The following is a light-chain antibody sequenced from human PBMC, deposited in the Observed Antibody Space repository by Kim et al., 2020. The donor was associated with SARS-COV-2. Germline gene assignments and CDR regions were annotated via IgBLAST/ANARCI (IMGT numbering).Light chain of an antibody. J-gene: IGKJ1*01. CDR3: QQYDGPPPWT. V-gene: IGKV3D-20*01. Sequence: TGERATRSCGASQSVSSSDLAWYQQKPGRAPRLLIYDASSRATGIPDRFSGSGAGTDLTLTISRLEPEDFAVYYCQQYDGPPPWTFGQGTKVDIK. CDR1: QSVSSSD. CDR2: DAS.